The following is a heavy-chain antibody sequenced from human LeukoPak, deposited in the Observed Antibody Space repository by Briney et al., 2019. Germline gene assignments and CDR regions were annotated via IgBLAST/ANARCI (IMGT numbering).Heavy chain of an antibody. V-gene: IGHV4-39*01. D-gene: IGHD5-12*01. CDR2: LYYSGST. CDR3: ARQAISGYDPPPFDS. CDR1: GGSISSSTYY. Sequence: SETLSLTCTVSGGSISSSTYYWGWIRQPPGKGLEWIGNLYYSGSTYYNPSLKSRVTISVDTSKNQFSLKLSSVTAADTAVSYCARQAISGYDPPPFDSWGQGTLVTVSS. J-gene: IGHJ4*02.